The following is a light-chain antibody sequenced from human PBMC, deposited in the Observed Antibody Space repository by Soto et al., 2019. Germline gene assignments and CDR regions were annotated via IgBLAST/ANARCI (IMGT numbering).Light chain of an antibody. CDR1: SSDVGGYNY. CDR3: SSYTSSSTWV. CDR2: EVT. V-gene: IGLV2-14*01. Sequence: QSALTQPASVSGSPGQSITISCTGTSSDVGGYNYVSWYQHYPGKAPKLILYEVTNRPSGVSDRFSGSKSGNTASLTISGLQAEDEADYYCSSYTSSSTWVFGGGTKLTVL. J-gene: IGLJ3*02.